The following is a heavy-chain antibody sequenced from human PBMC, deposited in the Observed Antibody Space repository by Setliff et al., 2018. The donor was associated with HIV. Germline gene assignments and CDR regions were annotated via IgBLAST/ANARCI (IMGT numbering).Heavy chain of an antibody. V-gene: IGHV1-18*01. D-gene: IGHD2-2*01. J-gene: IGHJ5*02. CDR3: ARWSCGKATCYDSPYNWFDP. CDR2: ISPYNGHT. Sequence: ASVKVSCKASGSTFTSYGIGWVRQAPGQGLAWMGWISPYNGHTNYAQKLQGRVTMTTDTSTSTTYMELTSLRSDDTAVYYCARWSCGKATCYDSPYNWFDPWGQGTLVTVSS. CDR1: GSTFTSYG.